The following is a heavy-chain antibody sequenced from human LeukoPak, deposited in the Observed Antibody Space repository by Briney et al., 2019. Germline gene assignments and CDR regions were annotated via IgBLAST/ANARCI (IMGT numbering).Heavy chain of an antibody. V-gene: IGHV3-33*06. D-gene: IGHD4-11*01. CDR1: GFIFTDYV. CDR2: IWSDATNM. Sequence: GGSLRLSCAASGFIFTDYVFHWVRQTPGKGLEWVAAIWSDATNMYYENSVKGRFFIQRDDFQNTVYLQMSSLRAEDTAVYYCAKDAQRGFDYSNSFQYWGQGSLVTVSS. J-gene: IGHJ4*02. CDR3: AKDAQRGFDYSNSFQY.